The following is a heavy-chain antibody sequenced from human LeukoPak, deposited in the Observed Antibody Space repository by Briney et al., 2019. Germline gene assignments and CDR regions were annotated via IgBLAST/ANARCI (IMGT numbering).Heavy chain of an antibody. CDR2: IYTSGNT. D-gene: IGHD1-26*01. CDR3: ARVLVGANYYYYYMDV. CDR1: GGSISSYY. J-gene: IGHJ6*03. Sequence: PSETLSLTCTVSGGSISSYYWSWIRQPPGKGLEWIGRIYTSGNTNYNPSLRSRVTISVDKSKNQFSLKLSSVTAADTAVYYCARVLVGANYYYYYMDVWGKGTTVTVSS. V-gene: IGHV4-4*07.